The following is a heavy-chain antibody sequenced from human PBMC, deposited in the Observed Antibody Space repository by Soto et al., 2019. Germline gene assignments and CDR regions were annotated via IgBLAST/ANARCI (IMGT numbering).Heavy chain of an antibody. V-gene: IGHV4-59*01. CDR1: GGSISSYY. CDR2: IYYSGST. D-gene: IGHD3-22*01. CDR3: ARGEGRSDYYDSSGFFYYFDY. J-gene: IGHJ4*02. Sequence: TLCLTCTASGGSISSYYWSWIRQLPGKGLEWIGYIYYSGSTNYNPSLKSRVTISVDTSKNQFSLKLSSVTAADTAVYYCARGEGRSDYYDSSGFFYYFDYWGQGTLVTVSS.